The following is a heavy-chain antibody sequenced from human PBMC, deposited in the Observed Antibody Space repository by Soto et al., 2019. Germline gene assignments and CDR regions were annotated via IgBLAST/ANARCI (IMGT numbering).Heavy chain of an antibody. D-gene: IGHD3-16*02. J-gene: IGHJ5*02. CDR2: IIPILGIA. CDR1: GGTFSSYT. V-gene: IGHV1-69*08. CDR3: ARDSLRGSWFDP. Sequence: QVQLVQSGAEVKKPGSSVKVSCKASGGTFSSYTISWVRQAPGQGLEWMGRIIPILGIANYAQKFQGRVTITADKSTSTAYMELSSLRSEDTAVYYCARDSLRGSWFDPWGQGTLVTVSS.